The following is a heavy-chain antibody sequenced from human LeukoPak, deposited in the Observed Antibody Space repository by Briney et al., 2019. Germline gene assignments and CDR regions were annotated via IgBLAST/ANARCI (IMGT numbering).Heavy chain of an antibody. J-gene: IGHJ6*02. Sequence: ASVKVSCKASGGTFSSYAISWVRQAPGQGLEWMGWINPNSGGTNYAQKFQGRVTMTRDTSISTAYMELSRLRSDDTAVYYCAESYCSSTSCYDDYYYGMDVWGQGTTVTVSS. CDR3: AESYCSSTSCYDDYYYGMDV. CDR2: INPNSGGT. D-gene: IGHD2-2*01. CDR1: GGTFSSYA. V-gene: IGHV1-2*02.